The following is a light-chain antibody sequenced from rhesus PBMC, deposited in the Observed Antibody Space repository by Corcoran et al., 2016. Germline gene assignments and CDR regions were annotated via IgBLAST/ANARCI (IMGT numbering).Light chain of an antibody. CDR2: KAS. CDR1: QDISSW. V-gene: IGKV1-22*01. J-gene: IGKJ4*01. CDR3: QQYSSRPT. Sequence: DIQMTQSPSSLSASVGDTVTITCRASQDISSWLAWYQQKAGKAPKVLIYKASSLQSGVPPRFSGSGSGTDLTLTFSGLQSEDSATYYCQQYSSRPTFGGGTKVEIK.